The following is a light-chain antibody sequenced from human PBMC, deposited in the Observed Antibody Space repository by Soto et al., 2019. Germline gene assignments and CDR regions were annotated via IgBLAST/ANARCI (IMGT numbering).Light chain of an antibody. J-gene: IGKJ1*01. Sequence: EIVLTQSPGTLSLSPGERGTLSFMASQSVSSSYLSWYQQKPGQAPRLLIFVGSSRATGIPDRFSGSGSGTDFTLTIRRLEPEDFAVYYCQQYGSLPWTIGQGTKVDI. V-gene: IGKV3-20*01. CDR2: VGS. CDR1: QSVSSSY. CDR3: QQYGSLPWT.